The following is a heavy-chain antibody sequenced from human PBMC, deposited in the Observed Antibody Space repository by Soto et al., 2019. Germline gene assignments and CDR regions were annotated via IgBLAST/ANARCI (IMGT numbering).Heavy chain of an antibody. CDR1: GGSISSGGYD. D-gene: IGHD6-6*01. Sequence: PSETLSLTCTVSGGSISSGGYDWSWIRQHPGKGLEWIGYIYYSGSTYYNPSLKSRVTISVDTSKNQFSLKLSSVTAADTAVYYCATGGARIAARPRYYYYGMDVWGQGTTVTVSS. V-gene: IGHV4-31*03. CDR3: ATGGARIAARPRYYYYGMDV. J-gene: IGHJ6*01. CDR2: IYYSGST.